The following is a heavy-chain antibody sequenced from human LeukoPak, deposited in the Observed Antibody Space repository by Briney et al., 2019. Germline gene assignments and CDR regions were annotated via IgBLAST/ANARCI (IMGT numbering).Heavy chain of an antibody. D-gene: IGHD2-21*02. CDR1: GFTFTNYA. CDR3: AKGDWSTRWTFFDY. V-gene: IGHV3-23*01. CDR2: ISDSGATT. Sequence: GGSLRLSCAASGFTFTNYAMNWVRQAPGKELEWDSGISDSGATTYFADSVKGRFTISRDNSKNTLYLQMNGLRAEDTAIYYCAKGDWSTRWTFFDYWGQGTLVTVSS. J-gene: IGHJ4*02.